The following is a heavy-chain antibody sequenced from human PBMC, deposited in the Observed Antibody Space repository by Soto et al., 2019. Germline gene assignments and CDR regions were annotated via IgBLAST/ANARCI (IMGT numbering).Heavy chain of an antibody. J-gene: IGHJ4*02. CDR2: VNPIVGMS. V-gene: IGHV1-69*02. CDR1: GGTFNSYT. Sequence: QVHLVQSGAEVKKPGSSVKVSCTASGGTFNSYTLNWVRQAPGQRLEWVGRVNPIVGMSTPASEFQGRVTMTADKSTNTAYMDLTGLKSEDTAVYYCATSYGSGSTHFDSWGQGTLVTVSS. CDR3: ATSYGSGSTHFDS. D-gene: IGHD3-10*01.